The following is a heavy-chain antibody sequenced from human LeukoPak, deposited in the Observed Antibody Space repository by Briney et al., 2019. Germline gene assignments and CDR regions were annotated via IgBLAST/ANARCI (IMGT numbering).Heavy chain of an antibody. Sequence: GGSLRLSCAASGFTFSTYGMHWVRQAPGKGLEWVAIIWYDGSNKYYADSVKGRFTISRDNSKNTLYLQMNSLRAEDTAVYYCARDPASWTYYDSSGYYDYWGQGTLVTVSS. J-gene: IGHJ4*02. V-gene: IGHV3-33*08. CDR1: GFTFSTYG. CDR2: IWYDGSNK. D-gene: IGHD3-22*01. CDR3: ARDPASWTYYDSSGYYDY.